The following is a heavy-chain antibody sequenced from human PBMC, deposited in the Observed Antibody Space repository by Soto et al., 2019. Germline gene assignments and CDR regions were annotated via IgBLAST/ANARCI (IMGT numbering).Heavy chain of an antibody. Sequence: EVQLLGSGGGLVRPGGSLRLSCAVSGLTFRNHAKSWVRQAPGKGLEWVSTIAPIGYSTHYAGSVEGRFTISRDDSKSTLDLQMNSLRADDTAAYYCVSWVSPHFDYWGQGTLVSVSS. CDR1: GLTFRNHA. J-gene: IGHJ4*02. V-gene: IGHV3-23*01. CDR3: VSWVSPHFDY. D-gene: IGHD2-8*01. CDR2: IAPIGYST.